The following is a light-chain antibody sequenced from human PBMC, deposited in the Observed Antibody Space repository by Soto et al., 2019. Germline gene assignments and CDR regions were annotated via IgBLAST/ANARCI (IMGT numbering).Light chain of an antibody. J-gene: IGLJ2*01. Sequence: QSALTQPASVSGSPGQSITISCTGTSSDVGGYNYVSWYQQHPGKAPKLMIYYVSNRPSGVSNRFSGSKSGNTASLTISGLQAEDEADYYRSSYTSSSTLVFGGGTKVTVL. CDR3: SSYTSSSTLV. CDR1: SSDVGGYNY. CDR2: YVS. V-gene: IGLV2-14*01.